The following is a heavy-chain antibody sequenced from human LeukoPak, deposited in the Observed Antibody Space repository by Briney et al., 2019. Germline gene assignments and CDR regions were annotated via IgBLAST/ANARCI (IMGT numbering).Heavy chain of an antibody. CDR1: GYTFTSYG. CDR2: ISAYNGNT. V-gene: IGHV1-18*01. J-gene: IGHJ4*02. CDR3: ARDRVLLWFGEFPPGSY. Sequence: ASVKVSCKASGYTFTSYGISWVRQAPGQGLEWMGWISAYNGNTNHAQKLQGRVTMTTDTSTSTAYMELRSLRSDDTAVYYCARDRVLLWFGEFPPGSYWGQGTLVTVSS. D-gene: IGHD3-10*01.